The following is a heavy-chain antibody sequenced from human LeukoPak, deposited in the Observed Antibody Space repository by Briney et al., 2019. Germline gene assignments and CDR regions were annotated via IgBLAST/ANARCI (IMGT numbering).Heavy chain of an antibody. CDR3: ARGPPAIQLWYYYYYGTDV. Sequence: PSQTLSLTCAVYGGSFSGYYWSWIRQPPGKGLEWIGEINHSGSTNYNPSLKSRVTISVDTSKNQFSLKLSSVTAADTAVYYCARGPPAIQLWYYYYYGTDVWGQGTTVTVSS. D-gene: IGHD5-18*01. CDR1: GGSFSGYY. V-gene: IGHV4-34*01. J-gene: IGHJ6*02. CDR2: INHSGST.